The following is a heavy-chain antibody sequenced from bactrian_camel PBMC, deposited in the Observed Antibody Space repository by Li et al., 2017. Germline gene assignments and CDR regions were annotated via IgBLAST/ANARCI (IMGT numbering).Heavy chain of an antibody. J-gene: IGHJ4*01. V-gene: IGHV3S53*01. CDR3: NIGLCGTWPPGEDNY. CDR1: GTTENIRC. CDR2: ISRDGGMP. Sequence: VQLVESGGGSVEGAGSTRLSCVMTGTTENIRCLAWLRGGPGQKREGVAAISRDGGMPYYADSVKGRFTISQDNAGGNTASLQMSSLKPEDTAMYYCNIGLCGTWPPGEDNYWGQGTQVTVS. D-gene: IGHD5*01.